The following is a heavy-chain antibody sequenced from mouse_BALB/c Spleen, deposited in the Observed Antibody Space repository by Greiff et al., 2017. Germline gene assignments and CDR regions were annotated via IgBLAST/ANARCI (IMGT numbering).Heavy chain of an antibody. D-gene: IGHD5-1*01. V-gene: IGHV5-6*03. CDR3: ARQGVPHYFDY. CDR2: ISSGGSYT. CDR1: GFTFSSYG. Sequence: EVMLVESGGGLVKPGGSLKLSCAASGFTFSSYGMSWVRQTPDKRLEWVATISSGGSYTYYPDSVKGRFTISRDNAKNTLYLQMSSLKSEDTAMYYCARQGVPHYFDYWGQGTTLTVSS. J-gene: IGHJ2*01.